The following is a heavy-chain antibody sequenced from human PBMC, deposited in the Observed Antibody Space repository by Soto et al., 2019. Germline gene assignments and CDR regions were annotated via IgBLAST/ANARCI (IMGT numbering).Heavy chain of an antibody. V-gene: IGHV3-30-3*01. D-gene: IGHD3-22*01. J-gene: IGHJ4*02. CDR1: GFTFSSYA. CDR2: ISYDGSNK. Sequence: PGGSLRLSCAASGFTFSSYAMRWVRQAPGKGLEWVAVISYDGSNKYYADSVKGRFTISRDNSKNTLYLQMNSLRAEDTAVYYCARAPYYYDSSGSTRSAPYWGQGTLVTVSS. CDR3: ARAPYYYDSSGSTRSAPY.